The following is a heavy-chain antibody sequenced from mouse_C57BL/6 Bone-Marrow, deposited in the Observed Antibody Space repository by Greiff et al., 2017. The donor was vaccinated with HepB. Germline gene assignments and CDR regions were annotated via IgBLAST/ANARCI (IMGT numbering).Heavy chain of an antibody. CDR2: ISNGGGST. D-gene: IGHD1-1*01. V-gene: IGHV5-12*01. Sequence: EVQVVESGGGLVQPGGSLKLSCAASGFTFSDYYMYWVRQTPEKRLEWVAYISNGGGSTYYPDTVKGRFTISRDNAKNTLYLQMSRLKSEDTAMYYCARQNYYGSSYDWYFDVWGTGTTVTVSS. CDR3: ARQNYYGSSYDWYFDV. J-gene: IGHJ1*03. CDR1: GFTFSDYY.